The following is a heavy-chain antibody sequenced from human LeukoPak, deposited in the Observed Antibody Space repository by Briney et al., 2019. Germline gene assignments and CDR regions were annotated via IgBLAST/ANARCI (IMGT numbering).Heavy chain of an antibody. V-gene: IGHV3-73*01. CDR2: IRSKANNDAT. D-gene: IGHD7-27*01. CDR1: GFTLSGSA. CDR3: TRNWGSDY. J-gene: IGHJ4*02. Sequence: SGGSLRLSCAASGFTLSGSAMHWVRQASGKGLEWIARIRSKANNDATAYAASVKGRFTISRDDSKNTAYLQMNSPKTEDTAVYFCTRNWGSDYWGQGTLVTVSS.